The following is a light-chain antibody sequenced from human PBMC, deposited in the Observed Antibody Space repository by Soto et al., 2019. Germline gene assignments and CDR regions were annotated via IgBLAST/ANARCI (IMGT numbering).Light chain of an antibody. J-gene: IGKJ1*01. CDR1: QSLLHSNGYNY. CDR2: LGS. CDR3: MQALQTPWT. Sequence: DLVMTQSPLSLPVTPGEPASISCRSSQSLLHSNGYNYLDWYLQKPGQSPQLLIYLGSNRASGVPDRFSGSGSGTDFTLKISRVEAEDVGVYYCMQALQTPWTFGQGPKVQI. V-gene: IGKV2-28*01.